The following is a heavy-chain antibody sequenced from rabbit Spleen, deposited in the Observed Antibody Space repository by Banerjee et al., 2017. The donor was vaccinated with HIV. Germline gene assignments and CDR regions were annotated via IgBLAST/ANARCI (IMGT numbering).Heavy chain of an antibody. Sequence: QSLEESGGGLVQPEGSLTLTCKASGFDLNNYYYICWVRQAPGKGLEWIACIYTGGSGSTAYASWAKGRFTISKTSSTTVTLQMTSLTAADTATYFCARDLAGVIGWNFNLWGPGTLVTVS. CDR1: GFDLNNYYY. CDR3: ARDLAGVIGWNFNL. J-gene: IGHJ4*01. D-gene: IGHD4-1*01. V-gene: IGHV1S40*01. CDR2: IYTGGSGST.